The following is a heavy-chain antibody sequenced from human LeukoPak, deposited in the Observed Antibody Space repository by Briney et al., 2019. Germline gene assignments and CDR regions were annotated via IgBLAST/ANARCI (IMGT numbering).Heavy chain of an antibody. D-gene: IGHD3-10*01. Sequence: GASVKVSCKASGYTFTSYYMHWVRQAPGQGLEWMGWISAYNGNTNYAQKLQERVTITRDMSTSTAYMELSSLRSEDTAVYYCAAVEVRGGTPLDWGQGTLVTVSS. V-gene: IGHV1-18*04. CDR3: AAVEVRGGTPLD. J-gene: IGHJ4*02. CDR2: ISAYNGNT. CDR1: GYTFTSYY.